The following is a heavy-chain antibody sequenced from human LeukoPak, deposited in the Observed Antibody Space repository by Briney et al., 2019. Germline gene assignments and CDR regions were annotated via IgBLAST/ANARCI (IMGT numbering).Heavy chain of an antibody. D-gene: IGHD3-3*01. J-gene: IGHJ4*02. Sequence: GGSLRLPCAASGFTFSSYSMSWVRQAPGKGLEWVANIKPDGIEKYYVDSVKGRFTISRDNAKNSLYLQMNSLRAEDTAVYYCARSDFWSGYYRYYFDYWGQGTLVTVSS. CDR3: ARSDFWSGYYRYYFDY. V-gene: IGHV3-7*01. CDR2: IKPDGIEK. CDR1: GFTFSSYS.